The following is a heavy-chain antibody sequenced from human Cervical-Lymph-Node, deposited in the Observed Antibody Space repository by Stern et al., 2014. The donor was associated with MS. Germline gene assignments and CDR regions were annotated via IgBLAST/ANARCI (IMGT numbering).Heavy chain of an antibody. V-gene: IGHV3-30*18. J-gene: IGHJ6*02. CDR1: GFTFSSYG. CDR2: ISYDGSNK. D-gene: IGHD3-3*01. CDR3: AKEGRFLEWFPYYYGMDV. Sequence: EQLVESGGGVVQPGRSLRLSCAASGFTFSSYGMHWVRQAPGKGLEWVAVISYDGSNKYYADSVKGRFTISRDNSKNTLYLQMNSLRAEDTAVYYCAKEGRFLEWFPYYYGMDVWGQGTTVTVSS.